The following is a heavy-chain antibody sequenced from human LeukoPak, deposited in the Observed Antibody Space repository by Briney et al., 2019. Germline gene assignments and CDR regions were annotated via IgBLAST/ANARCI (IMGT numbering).Heavy chain of an antibody. J-gene: IGHJ4*02. Sequence: PGRSLRLSCAASGFTFSSYWMHWVRQVPGKGLVWVARINPGGSNITYADSVKGRFTISRDNAKNTLYLQMDSLRAEDTGVYYCARSNQADDYWGQGTLVTVSS. CDR2: INPGGSNI. CDR3: ARSNQADDY. CDR1: GFTFSSYW. V-gene: IGHV3-74*01. D-gene: IGHD1-14*01.